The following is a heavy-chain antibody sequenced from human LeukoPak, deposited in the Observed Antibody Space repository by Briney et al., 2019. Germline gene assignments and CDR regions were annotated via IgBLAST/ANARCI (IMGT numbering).Heavy chain of an antibody. J-gene: IGHJ6*03. V-gene: IGHV1-2*06. CDR3: ARVVKDSSSSGYYYMDV. CDR1: GYTFTGYY. CDR2: INPYSGGP. Sequence: ASVKVSCKASGYTFTGYYMNWVGQAPGQGREWMGRINPYSGGPYSAQKFHGRVTMTRDTSISTAYMELSRLTSDDTAVYYCARVVKDSSSSGYYYMDVWGKGTTVTVSS. D-gene: IGHD6-6*01.